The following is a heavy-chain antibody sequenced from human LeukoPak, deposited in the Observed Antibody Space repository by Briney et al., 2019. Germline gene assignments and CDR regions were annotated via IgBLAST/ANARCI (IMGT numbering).Heavy chain of an antibody. CDR2: IVYSGST. D-gene: IGHD4-23*01. Sequence: SETLSLTCTVSAGSISSYYRSWIRQPPGKGLEWIGYIVYSGSTNYNPSLKSRVTISVDTSKNQFSLKLSSVTAADTAVYYCARHGNPPVFDYWGQGTLVTVSS. CDR3: ARHGNPPVFDY. J-gene: IGHJ4*02. V-gene: IGHV4-59*08. CDR1: AGSISSYY.